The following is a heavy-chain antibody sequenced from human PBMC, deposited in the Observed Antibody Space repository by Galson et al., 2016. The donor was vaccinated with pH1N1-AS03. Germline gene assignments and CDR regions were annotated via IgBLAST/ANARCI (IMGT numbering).Heavy chain of an antibody. CDR3: ARDPRGPCSSATCATTYYFGMDV. D-gene: IGHD1-26*01. V-gene: IGHV1-2*04. CDR2: INPKNGVT. Sequence: SVKVSRKASGYIFTDFYVHWVRQAPGQGLEWMGWINPKNGVTNYAQKFQAWVTMTGDTSISTAYMELHGLKSDDTAVYYCARDPRGPCSSATCATTYYFGMDVWGQGTTVIVSS. CDR1: GYIFTDFY. J-gene: IGHJ6*02.